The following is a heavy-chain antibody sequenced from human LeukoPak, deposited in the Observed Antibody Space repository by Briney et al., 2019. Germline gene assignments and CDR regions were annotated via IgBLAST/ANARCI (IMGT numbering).Heavy chain of an antibody. J-gene: IGHJ4*02. CDR2: ISSSSSYI. CDR3: ASRGIAVAGSLDY. V-gene: IGHV3-21*01. CDR1: GFTFSRYT. D-gene: IGHD6-19*01. Sequence: GGSLRLSCAASGFTFSRYTMNWVRQAPGKGLEWVSSISSSSSYIYYADSVKGRFTISRDNAKNSLYLQMNSLRAEDTAVYYCASRGIAVAGSLDYWGQGTLVTVSS.